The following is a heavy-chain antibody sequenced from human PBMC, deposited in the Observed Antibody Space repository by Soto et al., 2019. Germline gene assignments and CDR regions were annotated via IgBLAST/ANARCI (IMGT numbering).Heavy chain of an antibody. V-gene: IGHV4-34*01. Sequence: QVQLQQWGAGVLTPSETLSLTCAVYGGSFHGYYWSWIRQPPGKGLEWIGEINHSGSANYNPTFKSRVSISVDTSKNQMSLQLSSVSAADTAVYYCANGPQVGYYDSGTFYSRVPWGQGTLVTVSS. CDR1: GGSFHGYY. CDR2: INHSGSA. J-gene: IGHJ5*02. CDR3: ANGPQVGYYDSGTFYSRVP. D-gene: IGHD3-16*01.